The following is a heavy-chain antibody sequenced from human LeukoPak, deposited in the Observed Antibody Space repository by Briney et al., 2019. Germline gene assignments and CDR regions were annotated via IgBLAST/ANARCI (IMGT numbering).Heavy chain of an antibody. Sequence: GGSLRLSCSASGFTFSNYPMHWVRQAPGKGLEYVSAISGNGGSTYYADSVKGRFTISRDNSKNTLFLQMSSLRAEDTAVYYCVKDDNSSPRYYFDYWGQGSLVTVSS. CDR2: ISGNGGST. CDR3: VKDDNSSPRYYFDY. D-gene: IGHD3-22*01. J-gene: IGHJ4*02. CDR1: GFTFSNYP. V-gene: IGHV3-64D*09.